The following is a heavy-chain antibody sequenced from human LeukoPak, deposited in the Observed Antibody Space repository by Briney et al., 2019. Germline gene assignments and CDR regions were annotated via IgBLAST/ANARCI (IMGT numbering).Heavy chain of an antibody. CDR1: GDTFSSHT. CDR3: ARADGLGTTDY. Sequence: ASVKVSCKASGDTFSSHTIAWVRQAPGQGLEWMGWISAYNGNTNYAQKLQGRVTMTTDTSTSTAYMELRSLRSDDTAVYYCARADGLGTTDYWGQGTLVTVSS. V-gene: IGHV1-18*01. J-gene: IGHJ4*02. CDR2: ISAYNGNT. D-gene: IGHD4-17*01.